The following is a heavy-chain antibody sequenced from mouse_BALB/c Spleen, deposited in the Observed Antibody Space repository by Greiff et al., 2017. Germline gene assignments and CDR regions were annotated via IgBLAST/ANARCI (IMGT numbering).Heavy chain of an antibody. J-gene: IGHJ3*01. CDR3: ARQYGNPWFAY. CDR1: GYTFTDYN. D-gene: IGHD2-10*02. Sequence: VQLKESGPELVKPGASVKISCKASGYTFTDYNMHWVKQSHGKSLEWIGYIYPYNGGTGYNQKFKSKATLTVDNSSSTAYMELRSLTSEDSAVYYCARQYGNPWFAYWGQGTLVTVSA. V-gene: IGHV1S29*02. CDR2: IYPYNGGT.